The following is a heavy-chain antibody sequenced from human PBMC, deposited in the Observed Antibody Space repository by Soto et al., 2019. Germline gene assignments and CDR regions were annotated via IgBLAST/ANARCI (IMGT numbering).Heavy chain of an antibody. CDR2: ISAYNGNT. CDR1: GYTFTSYG. CDR3: ARDQDIVVVPAAIERYGMDV. Sequence: QVQLVQSGAEVKKPGASVKVSCKASGYTFTSYGISWVRQAPGQGLEWMGWISAYNGNTNYAQKLQGRVTMTTDTSTSTAYMELRSLRSDDTAVYYCARDQDIVVVPAAIERYGMDVWGQGTTVTFSS. V-gene: IGHV1-18*01. J-gene: IGHJ6*02. D-gene: IGHD2-2*01.